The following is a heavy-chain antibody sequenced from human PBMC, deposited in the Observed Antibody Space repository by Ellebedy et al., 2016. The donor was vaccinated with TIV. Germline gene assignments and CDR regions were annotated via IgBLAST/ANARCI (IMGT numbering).Heavy chain of an antibody. CDR2: IIPIFGTA. D-gene: IGHD3-10*01. CDR3: ARVRGAMGFYYYYGMDV. CDR1: GGTFSSYA. Sequence: SVKVSCXASGGTFSSYAISWVRQAPGQGLEWMGGIIPIFGTANYAQKFQGRVTITADKSTSTAYMELSSLRSEDTAVYYCARVRGAMGFYYYYGMDVWGQGTTVTVSS. J-gene: IGHJ6*02. V-gene: IGHV1-69*06.